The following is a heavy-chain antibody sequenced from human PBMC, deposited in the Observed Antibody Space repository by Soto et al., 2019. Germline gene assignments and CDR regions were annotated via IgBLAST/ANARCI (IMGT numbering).Heavy chain of an antibody. CDR1: GSILTRGYSS. Sequence: PSETLSLPCVVSGSILTRGYSSWSWVRQRPGTGPERRWPLSHGGTTFYRPSLKSRVAIAEDRSKNPFSLRPSSVPAADTAVDYCARAGANWNYGPQGWVDSWGQG. J-gene: IGHJ5*02. CDR3: ARAGANWNYGPQGWVDS. V-gene: IGHV4-30-2*01. CDR2: LSHGGTT. D-gene: IGHD1-7*01.